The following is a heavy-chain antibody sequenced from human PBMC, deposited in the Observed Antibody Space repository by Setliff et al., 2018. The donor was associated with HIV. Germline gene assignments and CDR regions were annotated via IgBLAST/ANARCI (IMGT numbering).Heavy chain of an antibody. V-gene: IGHV1-46*02. Sequence: ASVKVSCKASGYTFNNYYMHWVRQAPGQGLEWMGMVNSGSGSTVFAQKFQGRVTMTTDTSTNTVYLELTSLRSEDTAVYYCAVAGSGSYLSGAWGQGTLVTVSS. CDR2: VNSGSGST. CDR1: GYTFNNYY. CDR3: AVAGSGSYLSGA. D-gene: IGHD3-10*01. J-gene: IGHJ5*02.